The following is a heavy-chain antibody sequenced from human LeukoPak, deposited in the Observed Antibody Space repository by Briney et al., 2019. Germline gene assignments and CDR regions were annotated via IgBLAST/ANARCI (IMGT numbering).Heavy chain of an antibody. D-gene: IGHD1-26*01. CDR1: GGTFSSYA. J-gene: IGHJ4*02. CDR2: IIPIFGTT. V-gene: IGHV1-69*13. CDR3: ARDPPLGKSDY. Sequence: ASVKVSCKASGGTFSSYAITWVRQAPGQGLEWMGGIIPIFGTTNYAQKFQGRVTITADESTNTAYMELSSLRSEDTAVYYCARDPPLGKSDYWGQGTLVTVSS.